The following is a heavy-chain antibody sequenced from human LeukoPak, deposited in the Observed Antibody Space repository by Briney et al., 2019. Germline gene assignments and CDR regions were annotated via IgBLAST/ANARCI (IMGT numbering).Heavy chain of an antibody. Sequence: GGSLRLSCEGSGFTFSSYAVSWVRQAPGKGLQWVSTITGLSERTFYADSLKGRFTISSDNSRNTLYLQMNSLRAEDTAIYYCAKDTPLSGYSSGWSSNYFDYWGQGTLVTVSS. CDR1: GFTFSSYA. V-gene: IGHV3-23*01. J-gene: IGHJ4*02. CDR3: AKDTPLSGYSSGWSSNYFDY. D-gene: IGHD6-19*01. CDR2: ITGLSERT.